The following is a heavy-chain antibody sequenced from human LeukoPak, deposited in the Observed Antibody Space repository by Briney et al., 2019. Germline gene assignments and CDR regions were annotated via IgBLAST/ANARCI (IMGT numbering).Heavy chain of an antibody. J-gene: IGHJ4*02. Sequence: PSETLSLTCTVSGGPISSYHWSWIRQPPGKGLEWIGYIDYSGSTNYNPSLKSRVTISVDTSKNQFSLKLSSVTAADTAVYYCARVETTTFYYYGSGSYYPDYWGQGTLVTVSS. CDR1: GGPISSYH. CDR3: ARVETTTFYYYGSGSYYPDY. D-gene: IGHD3-10*01. V-gene: IGHV4-59*13. CDR2: IDYSGST.